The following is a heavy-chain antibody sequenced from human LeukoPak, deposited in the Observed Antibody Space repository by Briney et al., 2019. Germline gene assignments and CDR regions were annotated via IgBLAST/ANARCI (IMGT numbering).Heavy chain of an antibody. CDR2: IYHSGST. J-gene: IGHJ6*03. CDR3: ARMGYSYGLYYYYYYYMDV. Sequence: SETLSLTCTVSGGSISNYYWSWIRQPPGKGLEWIGEIYHSGSTNYNPSLKSRVTISVDKSKNQFSLKLSSVTAADTAVYYCARMGYSYGLYYYYYYYMDVWGKGTTVTVSS. V-gene: IGHV4-59*12. CDR1: GGSISNYY. D-gene: IGHD5-18*01.